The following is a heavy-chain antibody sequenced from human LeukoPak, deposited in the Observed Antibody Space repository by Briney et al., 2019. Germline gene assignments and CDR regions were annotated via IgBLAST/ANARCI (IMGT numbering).Heavy chain of an antibody. CDR3: AKDKWGLDYGDETPFDY. CDR1: GFTFDDYA. J-gene: IGHJ4*02. V-gene: IGHV3-9*01. D-gene: IGHD4-17*01. Sequence: GGSLRLSCAASGFTFDDYAMHWVRQAPGKGLEWVSGISWNSGSIGYADSVKGRFTISRGNAKNSLYLQMNSLRAEDTALYYCAKDKWGLDYGDETPFDYWGQGTLVTVSS. CDR2: ISWNSGSI.